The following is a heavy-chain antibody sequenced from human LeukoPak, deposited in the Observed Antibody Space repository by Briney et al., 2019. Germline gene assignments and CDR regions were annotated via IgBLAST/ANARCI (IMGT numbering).Heavy chain of an antibody. CDR2: ISGSGGSK. J-gene: IGHJ4*02. D-gene: IGHD3-10*01. V-gene: IGHV3-23*01. CDR3: ARDSWDGSGSYFDY. Sequence: PGGSLRLSCAASGFTFSSYAMTWVRQAPGKGLEWVSAISGSGGSKYYADSVKGRFSISRDNSKNTLYLQMYSLRPENTAVYYCARDSWDGSGSYFDYWGQGSLVSVSS. CDR1: GFTFSSYA.